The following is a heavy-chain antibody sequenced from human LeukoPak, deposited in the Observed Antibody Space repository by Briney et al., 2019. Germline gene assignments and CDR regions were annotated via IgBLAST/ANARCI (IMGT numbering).Heavy chain of an antibody. J-gene: IGHJ4*02. Sequence: SETLSLTCTVSGGSIGNFFWSWLRQSPGKGPEWLGYISHNGNTNYYPSLKSRVTISLDKSNNQFSLRLSSVTAADTAVYYCARGGPEDRTWRYYIDFWGQGILVTVSS. CDR3: ARGGPEDRTWRYYIDF. V-gene: IGHV4-59*01. CDR1: GGSIGNFF. CDR2: ISHNGNT.